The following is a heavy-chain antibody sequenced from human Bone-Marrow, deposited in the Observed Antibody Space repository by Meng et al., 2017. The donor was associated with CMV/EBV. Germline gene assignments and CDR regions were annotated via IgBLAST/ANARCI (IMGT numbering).Heavy chain of an antibody. CDR1: GGSISGYQ. V-gene: IGHV4-59*12. CDR3: ASSYGLYYYYGMDV. CDR2: SSGSA. J-gene: IGHJ6*02. Sequence: SETLSLTCSVSGGSISGYQWAWVRQAPGKGLEWLGHSSGSATYNPSLKSRVTISVDASKNQFSLKLSSVTAADTAVYYCASSYGLYYYYGMDVWGQRTTVTVSS. D-gene: IGHD3-16*01.